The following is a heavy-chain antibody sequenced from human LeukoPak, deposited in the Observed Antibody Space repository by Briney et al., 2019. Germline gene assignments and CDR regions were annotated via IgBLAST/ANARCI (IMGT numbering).Heavy chain of an antibody. V-gene: IGHV1-69*05. J-gene: IGHJ6*03. Sequence: SVRVSCKASGGTFSSYDISWVRQAPGQGLEWMGGIIPIFGTANYAQKFQGRVTITTDESTSTAYMELSSLRSEDTAVYYCARVSRADTAMETYYYYYMDVWGKGTTVTVSS. CDR1: GGTFSSYD. D-gene: IGHD5-18*01. CDR3: ARVSRADTAMETYYYYYMDV. CDR2: IIPIFGTA.